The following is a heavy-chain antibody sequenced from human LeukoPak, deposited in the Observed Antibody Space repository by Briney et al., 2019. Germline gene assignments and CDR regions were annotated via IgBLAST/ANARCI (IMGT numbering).Heavy chain of an antibody. CDR2: ISAYSGNT. Sequence: ASVKVSCKASGYTFTSYGISWVRQAPGQGLEWMGWISAYSGNTNYAQKLQGRVTMTTDTSTSTAYMELRSLRSDDTAVYYCARAPYYDILTGYYDPYYFDYWGQGTLVTVSS. CDR3: ARAPYYDILTGYYDPYYFDY. J-gene: IGHJ4*02. CDR1: GYTFTSYG. V-gene: IGHV1-18*01. D-gene: IGHD3-9*01.